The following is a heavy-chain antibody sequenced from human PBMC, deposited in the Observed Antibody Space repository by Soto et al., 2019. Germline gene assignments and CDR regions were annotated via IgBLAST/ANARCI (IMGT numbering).Heavy chain of an antibody. V-gene: IGHV4-30-4*01. J-gene: IGHJ3*02. D-gene: IGHD6-6*01. CDR2: IYYSGST. CDR3: ARRPDGFDI. CDR1: GVSISSGDYY. Sequence: SETLSLTCTVSGVSISSGDYYWSWIRQTPGKGLEWIGYIYYSGSTNYNPSLKSRVTISVDTSKNQFSLKVTSVTDADTAVYYCARRPDGFDIWGQGTMVTVSS.